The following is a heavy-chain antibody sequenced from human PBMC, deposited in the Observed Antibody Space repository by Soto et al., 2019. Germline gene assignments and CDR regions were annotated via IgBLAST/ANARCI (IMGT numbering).Heavy chain of an antibody. CDR1: GGSVNSDSHY. CDR3: ARLVRSLHFDY. V-gene: IGHV4-61*01. D-gene: IGHD2-8*02. J-gene: IGHJ4*02. CDR2: MFYSGST. Sequence: QVQLQESGPGLVKPSETLSLTCTVSGGSVNSDSHYWSWIRQPPGKGLEWIGHMFYSGSTNYNPSLKSRVTISGDTSKNQFSQKLSSVTAADTAVYYCARLVRSLHFDYWGQGTPVTVSS.